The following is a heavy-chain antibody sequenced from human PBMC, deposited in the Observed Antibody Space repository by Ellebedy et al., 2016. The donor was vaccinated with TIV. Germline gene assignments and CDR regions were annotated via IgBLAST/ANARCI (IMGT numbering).Heavy chain of an antibody. D-gene: IGHD6-19*01. V-gene: IGHV3-69-1*01. CDR2: ISTGNSN. CDR3: AREGFTSGRCGAYDI. CDR1: GFPFSDYH. J-gene: IGHJ3*02. Sequence: GESLKISCAASGFPFSDYHMTWVRQAPGKGLEWVSLISTGNSNYYADSVKGRFTVSRDNSQKTLSLEMNSLRVEDTAVYYCAREGFTSGRCGAYDIWGQGTLVTVSS.